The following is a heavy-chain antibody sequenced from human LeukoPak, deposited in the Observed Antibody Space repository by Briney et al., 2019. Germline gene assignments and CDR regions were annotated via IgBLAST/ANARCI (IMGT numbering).Heavy chain of an antibody. CDR2: TYYRSKWYN. D-gene: IGHD1-26*01. CDR3: ARGSEGATFDY. Sequence: SQAVSLICAVSGDGVSSKSAAWNWHRQSPSRGLEWLGRTYYRSKWYNDYAVSVKSRITINPDTSKNQFSLQLNSVTPEDTAVYYCARGSEGATFDYWGQGTLVTVSS. V-gene: IGHV6-1*01. CDR1: GDGVSSKSAA. J-gene: IGHJ4*02.